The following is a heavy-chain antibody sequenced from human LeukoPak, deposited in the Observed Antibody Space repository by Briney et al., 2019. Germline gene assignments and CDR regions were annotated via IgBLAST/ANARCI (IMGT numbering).Heavy chain of an antibody. CDR3: AKAAAGRGGYRSGWYSPLDY. Sequence: GGSLRLSCVVPGFTFSSYAMSWVRQAPGKGLEWVSFISGSSGSTFYVDSVRGRFTISRDNSKNTLYLQMNSLRAEDTAVYYCAKAAAGRGGYRSGWYSPLDYWGERTLVTLSS. V-gene: IGHV3-23*01. CDR2: ISGSSGST. CDR1: GFTFSSYA. J-gene: IGHJ4*02. D-gene: IGHD6-19*01.